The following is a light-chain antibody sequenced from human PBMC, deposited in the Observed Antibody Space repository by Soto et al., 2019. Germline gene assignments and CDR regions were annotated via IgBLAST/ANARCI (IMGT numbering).Light chain of an antibody. V-gene: IGLV2-23*02. CDR3: CSYAGSSTLV. J-gene: IGLJ2*01. CDR1: SSDVGNYNL. CDR2: EVT. Sequence: QSALTQPASVSGSPGQAITISCTGTSSDVGNYNLVSWYQQHPGKAPKSMIYEVTNRPSGVSDRFSGSKSGNTASLTISGLQTEDEADYYCCSYAGSSTLVFGGGTKLTVL.